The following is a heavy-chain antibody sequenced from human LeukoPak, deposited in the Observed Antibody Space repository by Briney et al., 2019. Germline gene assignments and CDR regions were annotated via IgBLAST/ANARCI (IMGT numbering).Heavy chain of an antibody. V-gene: IGHV3-30*02. CDR1: GFTFSSYG. CDR2: IRYDGSNK. J-gene: IGHJ4*02. CDR3: AKDPMVRGVIGRYFDY. D-gene: IGHD3-10*01. Sequence: GGSLRLSCAASGFTFSSYGMHWVRQAPGKGLEWVASIRYDGSNKYYADSVKGRFTISRDNSKNTLYLQMNSLRAEDTAVYYCAKDPMVRGVIGRYFDYWGQGTLVTVSS.